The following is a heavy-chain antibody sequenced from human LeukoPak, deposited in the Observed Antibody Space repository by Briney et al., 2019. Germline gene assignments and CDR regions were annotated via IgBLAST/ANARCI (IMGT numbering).Heavy chain of an antibody. J-gene: IGHJ4*02. V-gene: IGHV1-69*04. D-gene: IGHD3-22*01. CDR3: ARESSGNYYDSSGAFDY. CDR1: GGTFSSYA. CDR2: IIPILGIA. Sequence: ASVKVSCKASGGTFSSYAISWVRQAPGQGLEWMGRIIPILGIANYAQKFQGRVTITADKSTSTAYMELSSLRSEDTAVYYCARESSGNYYDSSGAFDYWGQGTLVTVSS.